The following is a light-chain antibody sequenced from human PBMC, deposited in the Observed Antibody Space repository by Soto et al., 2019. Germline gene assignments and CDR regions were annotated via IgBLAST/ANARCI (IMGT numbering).Light chain of an antibody. V-gene: IGKV3-15*01. Sequence: DTVMTQSPATRSVSPGERATLSCRASQSVNSNLAWYQQKPGQAPRLLIYGASTRATGIPARFSGSGSGTEFTLAISSLQSEAFAIYYCQQYKNWPLFTFGPGTKVDIK. CDR1: QSVNSN. J-gene: IGKJ3*01. CDR3: QQYKNWPLFT. CDR2: GAS.